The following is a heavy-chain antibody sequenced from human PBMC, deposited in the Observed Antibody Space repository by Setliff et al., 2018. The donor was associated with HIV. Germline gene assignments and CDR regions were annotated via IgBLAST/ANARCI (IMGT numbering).Heavy chain of an antibody. CDR1: GGSISTSSYY. CDR2: IYHSGSA. J-gene: IGHJ2*01. V-gene: IGHV4-39*01. Sequence: PSETLSLTCAVSGGSISTSSYYWGWIRQPPGKGLEWIGSIYHSGSAYYNPSLKSRVTISVDTPKNQFSLKAKSLSAADTALYYCALATGIHRWSFKRWGRGTLITSPQ. D-gene: IGHD3-10*01. CDR3: ALATGIHRWSFKR.